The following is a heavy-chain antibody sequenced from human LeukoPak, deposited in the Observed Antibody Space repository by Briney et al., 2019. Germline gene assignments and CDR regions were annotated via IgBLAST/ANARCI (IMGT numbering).Heavy chain of an antibody. J-gene: IGHJ4*02. CDR3: AKDIMIWGVNSFDY. CDR2: ISDNGRNT. CDR1: GFTFSSYP. Sequence: GGSLRLSCAASGFTFSSYPISWVRQIPGKGLEWVSAISDNGRNTYYADSVRGRFTISRDNSKNTVDLQMDSPRAEDTALYYCAKDIMIWGVNSFDYWGQGTLVTVSS. D-gene: IGHD3-10*01. V-gene: IGHV3-23*01.